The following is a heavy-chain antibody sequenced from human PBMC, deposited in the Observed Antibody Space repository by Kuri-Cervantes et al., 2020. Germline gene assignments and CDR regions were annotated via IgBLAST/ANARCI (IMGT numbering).Heavy chain of an antibody. CDR2: ISHGGST. CDR3: ARAGAVIVVFDP. Sequence: GSLRLSCAVSGGSFSGNYWSWIRQPPGKGLEWIGEISHGGSTSYNPSLKSRVTISTDTSKNQFSLQLSPVTAADTAVYYCARAGAVIVVFDPWGQGTLVTVSS. V-gene: IGHV4-34*01. J-gene: IGHJ5*02. CDR1: GGSFSGNY. D-gene: IGHD3-22*01.